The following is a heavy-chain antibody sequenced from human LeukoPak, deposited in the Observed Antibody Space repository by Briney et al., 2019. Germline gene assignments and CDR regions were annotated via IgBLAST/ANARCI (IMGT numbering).Heavy chain of an antibody. CDR3: ARDPDSSGYYSLFDY. D-gene: IGHD3-22*01. Sequence: PGGSLRLSCAASGFTFDDYGMSWVRQAPGKGLEWVSGINWNGGSTGYADSVKGRFTISRDNAKNSLYLQMNSLRAEDTAVYYCARDPDSSGYYSLFDYWGQGTLVTVSS. CDR2: INWNGGST. CDR1: GFTFDDYG. J-gene: IGHJ4*02. V-gene: IGHV3-20*04.